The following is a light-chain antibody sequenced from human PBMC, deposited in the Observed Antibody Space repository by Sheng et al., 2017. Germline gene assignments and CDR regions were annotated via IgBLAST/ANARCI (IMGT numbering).Light chain of an antibody. CDR3: QTWGTGIVI. CDR1: SGHNDYA. J-gene: IGLJ2*01. CDR2: INTDGSH. Sequence: QLVLTQAPSASASLGASVKLTCTLNSGHNDYAIAWHQQQPGKGPRYLMKINTDGSHTKGDGIPARFLGSKSGAERYLTISSLQSEDEAVYYCQTWGTGIVIFGGGTRLTVL. V-gene: IGLV4-69*01.